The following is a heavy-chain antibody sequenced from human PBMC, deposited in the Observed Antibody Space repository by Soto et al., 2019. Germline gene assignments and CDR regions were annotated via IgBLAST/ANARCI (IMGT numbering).Heavy chain of an antibody. CDR1: GVSISSYC. CDR2: ICNTGST. J-gene: IGHJ4*02. CDR3: ARQVTNPYCFAS. V-gene: IGHV4-59*08. Sequence: QVQLQESGPGLVKPSETLSLTCTVSGVSISSYCWSWIRQPPGKGLEWIGYICNTGSTDYSPSLKSRVTISVDTSKHQIAPPLTSVTAADTAGYFCARQVTNPYCFASWGQGNLVTVSS. D-gene: IGHD4-17*01.